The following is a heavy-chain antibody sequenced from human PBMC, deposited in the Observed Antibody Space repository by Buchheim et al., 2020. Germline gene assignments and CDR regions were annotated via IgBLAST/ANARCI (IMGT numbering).Heavy chain of an antibody. J-gene: IGHJ6*02. V-gene: IGHV1-46*03. CDR1: GYTFTSYY. CDR2: INPSGGST. Sequence: QVQLVQSGAEVKKPGASVKVSCKASGYTFTSYYMHWVRQAPGQGLEWMGIINPSGGSTSYAQKFQGRVTMTRDTSTRTVYMELSSLRSEDTAVYYCARMGYCSGGSCLHWGAYYYYGMDVWGQGTT. CDR3: ARMGYCSGGSCLHWGAYYYYGMDV. D-gene: IGHD2-15*01.